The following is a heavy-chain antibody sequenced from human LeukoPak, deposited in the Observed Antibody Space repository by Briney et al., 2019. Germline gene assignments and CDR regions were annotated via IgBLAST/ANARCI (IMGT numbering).Heavy chain of an antibody. CDR1: GGSISSHY. CDR3: AREARSGWSDYYYYMDV. Sequence: PSETLSLTCTVSGGSISSHYWSWIRQPPGKGLEWIGYIYYSGSTNYNPSLKSRVTISVDTSKNQFSLKLSSVTAADTAVYYCAREARSGWSDYYYYMDVWGKGTTVTVSS. CDR2: IYYSGST. D-gene: IGHD6-19*01. J-gene: IGHJ6*03. V-gene: IGHV4-59*11.